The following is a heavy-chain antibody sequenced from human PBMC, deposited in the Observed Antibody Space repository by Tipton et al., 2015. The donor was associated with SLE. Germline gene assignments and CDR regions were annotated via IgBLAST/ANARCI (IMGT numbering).Heavy chain of an antibody. CDR2: IYYSGST. CDR3: ARGGASVLIRNCYFDY. CDR1: GGSISSSNYY. Sequence: TLSLTCTVPGGSISSSNYYWGWIRQPPGKGLEWIGSIYYSGSTYYNPSLKSRVSISVDTSKNQFFLNLHSVTAADTAVYYCARGGASVLIRNCYFDYWGQGSLVTVSS. D-gene: IGHD2-8*01. V-gene: IGHV4-39*07. J-gene: IGHJ4*01.